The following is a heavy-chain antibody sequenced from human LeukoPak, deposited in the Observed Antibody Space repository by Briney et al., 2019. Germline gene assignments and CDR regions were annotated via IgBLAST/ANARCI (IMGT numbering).Heavy chain of an antibody. CDR3: ISLLRGDAFDI. Sequence: PSETLSLTCTVSGYSISSGYYWGWIRQPPGKGLEWIGSIYHSGSTYYNPSLKSRVTISVDTSKNQFSLKPSSVTAADTAVYYCISLLRGDAFDIWGQGTMVTVSS. CDR1: GYSISSGYY. CDR2: IYHSGST. V-gene: IGHV4-38-2*02. D-gene: IGHD2-15*01. J-gene: IGHJ3*02.